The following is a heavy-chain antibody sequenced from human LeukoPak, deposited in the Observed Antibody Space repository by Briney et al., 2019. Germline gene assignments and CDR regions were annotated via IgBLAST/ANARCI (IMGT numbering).Heavy chain of an antibody. J-gene: IGHJ4*02. CDR3: GWTDYSNYGQDY. V-gene: IGHV1-69*04. CDR2: IIPILGIA. CDR1: GGTFSSYA. D-gene: IGHD4-11*01. Sequence: SVKVSCKASGGTFSSYAISWVRQAPGQGLEWMGRIIPILGIANYAQKLQGRVTMTTDTSTSTAYMELRSLRSDDTAVYYCGWTDYSNYGQDYWGQGTLVTVSS.